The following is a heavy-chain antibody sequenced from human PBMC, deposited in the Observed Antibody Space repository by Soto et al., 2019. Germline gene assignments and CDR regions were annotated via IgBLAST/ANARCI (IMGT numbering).Heavy chain of an antibody. CDR1: GFTFSDYY. D-gene: IGHD3-22*01. CDR3: ARARLGYYHSSGYYAY. CDR2: ISSSSSYT. V-gene: IGHV3-11*05. Sequence: GGSLRLSCSASGFTFSDYYMSWIRQAPGKGLKWASYISSSSSYTNYADSVKGRFSISSDNATNSLYLQMNSLRAEDPAMYYCARARLGYYHSSGYYAYWGQGTLVEASS. J-gene: IGHJ4*02.